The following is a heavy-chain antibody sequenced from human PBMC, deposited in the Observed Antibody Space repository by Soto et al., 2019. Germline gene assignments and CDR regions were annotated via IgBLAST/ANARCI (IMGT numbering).Heavy chain of an antibody. CDR2: ITATGDRT. D-gene: IGHD3-22*01. J-gene: IGHJ4*02. Sequence: PRLSCAASGFRFSSYSMSWVRQTPGKGLEWVAAITATGDRTYYADSVTGRFTISRDNSKKTHYLQMTSLRAEDTAMYYCATMNGYFDYWGQGTQATVYS. V-gene: IGHV3-23*01. CDR3: ATMNGYFDY. CDR1: GFRFSSYS.